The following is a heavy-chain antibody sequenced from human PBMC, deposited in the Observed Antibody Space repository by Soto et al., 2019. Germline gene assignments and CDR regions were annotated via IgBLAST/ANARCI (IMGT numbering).Heavy chain of an antibody. V-gene: IGHV1-2*04. CDR1: GYTFTGYY. J-gene: IGHJ3*02. Sequence: GASVKVSCKASGYTFTGYYMHWVRQAPGQGLEWMGWINPNSGGTNYAQKFQGWVTMTADTSEDTAYMELSSLTSEDTAVYYCATGLIGGWLQTDAFNIWGQGTMVTVSS. CDR2: INPNSGGT. CDR3: ATGLIGGWLQTDAFNI. D-gene: IGHD5-12*01.